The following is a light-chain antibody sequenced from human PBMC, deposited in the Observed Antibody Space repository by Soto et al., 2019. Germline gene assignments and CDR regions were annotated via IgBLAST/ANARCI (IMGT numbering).Light chain of an antibody. Sequence: EIVLTQSPGTLSLSPGERATLSCRASQNVGSRNLAWYQQKPGQAPRLLIYGTSNRATGITDTFSGSGSGTDFSLTISSLEPGDLAVYYCQQYGSSPRTFGQGTKVEIK. CDR3: QQYGSSPRT. V-gene: IGKV3-20*01. CDR1: QNVGSRN. CDR2: GTS. J-gene: IGKJ1*01.